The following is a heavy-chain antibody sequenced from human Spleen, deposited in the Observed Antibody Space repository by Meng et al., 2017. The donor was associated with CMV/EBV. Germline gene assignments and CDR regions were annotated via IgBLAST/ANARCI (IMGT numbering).Heavy chain of an antibody. J-gene: IGHJ4*02. V-gene: IGHV3-11*04. CDR2: ISSSGSTI. CDR1: FTFSDYY. Sequence: FTFSDYYMGWIRQAPGKGLEWVSYISSSGSTIYYADSVKGRFTISRDNAKNSLYLQMNSLRAEDTAVYYCARDGGYCSSTSCYRFPYWGQGTLVTVSS. D-gene: IGHD2-2*02. CDR3: ARDGGYCSSTSCYRFPY.